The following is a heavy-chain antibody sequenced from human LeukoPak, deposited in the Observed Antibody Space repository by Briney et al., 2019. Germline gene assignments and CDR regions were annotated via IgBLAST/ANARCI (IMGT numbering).Heavy chain of an antibody. CDR2: VKSKIDGGTA. CDR1: GFTFSSAW. Sequence: GGSLRLSCTASGFTFSSAWMTWVRQAPGKGLEWVGRVKSKIDGGTADYATPVKGRFIFSRDDSKNTVFLQMNSLKTEDTALYYCTTIGSPLAHCSGGTCYLLPSSDYWGQGTLVTVSS. D-gene: IGHD2-15*01. CDR3: TTIGSPLAHCSGGTCYLLPSSDY. V-gene: IGHV3-15*01. J-gene: IGHJ4*02.